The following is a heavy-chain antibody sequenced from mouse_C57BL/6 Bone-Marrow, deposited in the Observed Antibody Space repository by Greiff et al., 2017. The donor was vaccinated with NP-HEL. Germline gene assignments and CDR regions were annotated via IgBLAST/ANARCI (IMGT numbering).Heavy chain of an antibody. CDR1: GYTFTSYW. V-gene: IGHV1-64*01. Sequence: QVQLQQPGAELVKPGASVKLSCKASGYTFTSYWMHWVKQRPVQGLEWIGMIHPTSGSTHYNEKFKSKATLTVDKSSSTAYMQLSSLTSEDAAVYYGGRKGAADWDFYVWGTGTTVTVSS. CDR2: IHPTSGST. CDR3: GRKGAADWDFYV. J-gene: IGHJ1*03. D-gene: IGHD3-3*01.